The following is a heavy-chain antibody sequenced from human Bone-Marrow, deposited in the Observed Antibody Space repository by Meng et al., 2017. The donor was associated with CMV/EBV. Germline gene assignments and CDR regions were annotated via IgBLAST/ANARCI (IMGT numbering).Heavy chain of an antibody. CDR2: ISYDGSNK. CDR3: ARASSGVYQLRGAFDI. Sequence: GESLKISCAASGFTFSSYAMHWVRQAPGKGLEWVAVISYDGSNKYYADSVKGRFTISRDNSRNTLYLQMNSLRAEDTAVYYCARASSGVYQLRGAFDIWGQGTRVTVSS. J-gene: IGHJ3*02. D-gene: IGHD2-2*01. CDR1: GFTFSSYA. V-gene: IGHV3-30*04.